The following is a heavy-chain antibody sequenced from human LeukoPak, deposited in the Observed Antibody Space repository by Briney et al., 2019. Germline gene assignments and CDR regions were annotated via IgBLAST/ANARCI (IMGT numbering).Heavy chain of an antibody. Sequence: SQTLSLTCAISGDSISSNSAAWNWIRQSPSRGLEWLGRTYYRSKWYNDYAVSVKSRITIDPDTSKNQFSLQLNSVTPEDTAVYYCAGTIGYSYGDAFDIWGQGTMVIVSS. CDR1: GDSISSNSAA. D-gene: IGHD5-18*01. CDR3: AGTIGYSYGDAFDI. V-gene: IGHV6-1*01. CDR2: TYYRSKWYN. J-gene: IGHJ3*02.